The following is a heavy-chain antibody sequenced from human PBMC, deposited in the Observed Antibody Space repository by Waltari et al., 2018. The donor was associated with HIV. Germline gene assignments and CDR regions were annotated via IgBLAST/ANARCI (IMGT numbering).Heavy chain of an antibody. Sequence: QLQLQESGPGLVKPSETLSLTCTVSGGSISSSSYYWGWIRQPPGKGLEWIGSIYYSGSTYYNPSLTSRVTISVDTSKNQFSLKLRSVTAADTAVYYCARVQTGVDTAMVNRYFDLWGRGTLVTVSS. CDR1: GGSISSSSYY. J-gene: IGHJ2*01. V-gene: IGHV4-39*01. CDR2: IYYSGST. CDR3: ARVQTGVDTAMVNRYFDL. D-gene: IGHD5-18*01.